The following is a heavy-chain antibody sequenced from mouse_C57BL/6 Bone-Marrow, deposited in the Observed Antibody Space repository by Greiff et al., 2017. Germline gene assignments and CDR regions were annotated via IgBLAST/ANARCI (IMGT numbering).Heavy chain of an antibody. V-gene: IGHV1-81*01. D-gene: IGHD1-1*01. CDR2: IYPRSGNT. Sequence: QVQLQQSGAELARPGASVKLSCKASGYTFTSYGISWVKQRTGQGLEWIGEIYPRSGNTYYNEKFKGKATLTADKSSSTAYMGLRGLTSEYSAVCFCVMYYYGSRNYWGQGTTLTVSA. J-gene: IGHJ2*01. CDR3: VMYYYGSRNY. CDR1: GYTFTSYG.